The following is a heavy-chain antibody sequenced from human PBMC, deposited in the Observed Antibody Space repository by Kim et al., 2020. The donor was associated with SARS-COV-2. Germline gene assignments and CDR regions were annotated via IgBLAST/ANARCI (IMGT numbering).Heavy chain of an antibody. CDR3: ARTQRFWSTLHGRPPYYYYYGMDV. J-gene: IGHJ6*02. CDR1: GYSISSSNW. V-gene: IGHV4-28*01. D-gene: IGHD3-3*01. CDR2: IYYSGST. Sequence: SETLSLTCAVSGYSISSSNWWGWIRQPPGKGLEWIGYIYYSGSTYYNPSLKSRVTMSVDTSKNQFSLKLSSVTAVDTAVYYCARTQRFWSTLHGRPPYYYYYGMDVWGQGTTVTVSS.